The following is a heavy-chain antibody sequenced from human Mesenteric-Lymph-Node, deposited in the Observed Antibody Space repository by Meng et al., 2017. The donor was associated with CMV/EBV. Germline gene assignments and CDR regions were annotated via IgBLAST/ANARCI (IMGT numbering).Heavy chain of an antibody. CDR1: GFTFSNAW. J-gene: IGHJ4*02. Sequence: GESLKISCAASGFTFSNAWMSWVRQAPGKGLEWVGRIKSKTDGGTTDYAAPVKGRFTISRDDSKNTLYLQMNSLKTEDTAVYYCTTEGCPSCYSDYWGQGTLVTVSS. D-gene: IGHD2-2*01. V-gene: IGHV3-15*01. CDR3: TTEGCPSCYSDY. CDR2: IKSKTDGGTT.